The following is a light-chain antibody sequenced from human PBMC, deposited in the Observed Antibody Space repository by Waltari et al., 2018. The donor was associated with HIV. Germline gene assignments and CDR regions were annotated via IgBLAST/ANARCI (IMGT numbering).Light chain of an antibody. CDR1: KLGDKY. Sequence: SYELTQPPSMSVSPGQTANFTCSGDKLGDKYTCWYQQKSGQSPVLVIYEDIKRPSGIPARFSGSNSGNKATLTISGTLAMDEAIYFCQAWASNTVVFGGGTKLTVL. CDR3: QAWASNTVV. J-gene: IGLJ3*02. V-gene: IGLV3-1*01. CDR2: EDI.